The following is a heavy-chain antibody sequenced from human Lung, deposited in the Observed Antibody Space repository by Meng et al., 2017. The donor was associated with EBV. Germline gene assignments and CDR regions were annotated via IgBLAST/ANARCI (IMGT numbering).Heavy chain of an antibody. J-gene: IGHJ4*02. CDR3: AREWCSGGSCYPDY. D-gene: IGHD2-15*01. Sequence: AQLQQWGAGVLEPSDALSLTCAGYGGAFSTYYGSWLRQSPGNGLAWIGEINHGGSTNYNPSLKSRVTISVDTSKNQFSLKLSSVTAADTAVYYCAREWCSGGSCYPDYWGQGTLVTVSS. CDR1: GGAFSTYY. V-gene: IGHV4-34*01. CDR2: INHGGST.